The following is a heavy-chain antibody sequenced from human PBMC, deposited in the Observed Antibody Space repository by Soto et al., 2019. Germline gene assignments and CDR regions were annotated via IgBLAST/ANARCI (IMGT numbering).Heavy chain of an antibody. CDR1: GFSFRSYG. D-gene: IGHD6-13*01. J-gene: IGHJ4*02. V-gene: IGHV3-30*03. Sequence: QVQLVESGGGVVQTGRSLRLSCAASGFSFRSYGMYWVRQEPGQGPEWVAVISYDGAKNYYADSVMGRFTISRDNSKNTPYLRMNSLRAADKAVYYSAGGWYSLDYWGQGTLVTVSS. CDR3: AGGWYSLDY. CDR2: ISYDGAKN.